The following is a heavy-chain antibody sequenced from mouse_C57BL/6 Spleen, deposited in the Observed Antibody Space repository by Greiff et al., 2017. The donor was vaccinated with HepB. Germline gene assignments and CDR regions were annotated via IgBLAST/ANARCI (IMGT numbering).Heavy chain of an antibody. J-gene: IGHJ2*01. D-gene: IGHD1-1*01. CDR3: ARGGCYGNSYNFDY. V-gene: IGHV1-54*01. Sequence: QVQLQQSGAELVRPGTSVKVSCKASGYAFTNYLIEWVKQRPGQGLEWIGVINPGSGGTNYNEKFKGKATLTADKSSSTAYMQHSSLTSEDSAVFFYARGGCYGNSYNFDYWGQGTTLTVSS. CDR1: GYAFTNYL. CDR2: INPGSGGT.